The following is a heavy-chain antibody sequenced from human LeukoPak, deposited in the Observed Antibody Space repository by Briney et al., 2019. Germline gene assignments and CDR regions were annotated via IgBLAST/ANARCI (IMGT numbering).Heavy chain of an antibody. Sequence: TSETLSLTCTVSGGSISSYYWSWIRQPPGKGLEWIGYIYYSGSTNYNPSLKSRVTISVDTSKNQFSLKLSSVTAADTAVYYCALGDQLPLFDYWGQGTLVTVSS. CDR1: GGSISSYY. D-gene: IGHD2-2*01. CDR2: IYYSGST. V-gene: IGHV4-59*01. CDR3: ALGDQLPLFDY. J-gene: IGHJ4*02.